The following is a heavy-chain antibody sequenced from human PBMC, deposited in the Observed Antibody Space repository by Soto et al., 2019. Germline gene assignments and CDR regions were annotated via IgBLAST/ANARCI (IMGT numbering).Heavy chain of an antibody. J-gene: IGHJ4*02. CDR2: IIPILGIA. D-gene: IGHD2-21*02. Sequence: SVKVSCKASGGTFSSYTISWVRQAPGQGLEWMGRIIPILGIANYAQKLQGRVTMTTDTSTSTAYMELRSLRSDDTAVYYCARHLAGGDSGGQGPLVTFSS. CDR3: ARHLAGGDS. V-gene: IGHV1-69*02. CDR1: GGTFSSYT.